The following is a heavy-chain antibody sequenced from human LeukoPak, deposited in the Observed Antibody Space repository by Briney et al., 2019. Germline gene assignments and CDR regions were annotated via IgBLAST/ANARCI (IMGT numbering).Heavy chain of an antibody. Sequence: PSEPLSLPCAVYGGSFTGYYWTWFRQPPGKGLEWIGEINHSGSTNYNPSLKSRVTISVVTSKNQFSLNLSSVTAADTAVYYCARHSSSWYHFDYWGQGTLVTVSS. CDR2: INHSGST. D-gene: IGHD6-13*01. J-gene: IGHJ4*02. V-gene: IGHV4-34*01. CDR1: GGSFTGYY. CDR3: ARHSSSWYHFDY.